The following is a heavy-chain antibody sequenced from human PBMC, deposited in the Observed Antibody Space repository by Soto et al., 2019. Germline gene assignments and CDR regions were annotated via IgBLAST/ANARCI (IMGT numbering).Heavy chain of an antibody. D-gene: IGHD3-10*01. Sequence: SETLSLTCTVSGGSISSGDYYWSWIRQPPGKGLEWIGYIYYSGSTYYNPSLKSRVTISVDTSKNQFSLKLSSVTAADTAVYYCARDRITMVRGVNQYGMDVWGQGTTVTVYS. CDR2: IYYSGST. V-gene: IGHV4-30-4*01. CDR3: ARDRITMVRGVNQYGMDV. J-gene: IGHJ6*02. CDR1: GGSISSGDYY.